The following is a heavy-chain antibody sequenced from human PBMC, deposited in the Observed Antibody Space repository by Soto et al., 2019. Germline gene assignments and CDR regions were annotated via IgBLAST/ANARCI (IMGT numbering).Heavy chain of an antibody. D-gene: IGHD3-16*01. J-gene: IGHJ5*01. V-gene: IGHV3-11*04. CDR3: SRVGGPLNWSVS. CDR1: GLTFNDYY. CDR2: ISSSSSTI. Sequence: PGGSPRLSCAAPGLTFNDYYMSWIRQAPGKGLEWVSYISSSSSTIYYADSVKGRFTISRDNAKNSLYLQMNRLRDEDTAVYYFSRVGGPLNWSVSRCQGTLVSVFS.